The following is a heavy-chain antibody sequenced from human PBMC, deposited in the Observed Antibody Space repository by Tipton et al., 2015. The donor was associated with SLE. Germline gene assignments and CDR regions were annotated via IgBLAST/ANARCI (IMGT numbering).Heavy chain of an antibody. D-gene: IGHD3-10*01. CDR1: GYTFTNYV. V-gene: IGHV1-18*01. J-gene: IGHJ4*02. CDR2: INGYNGNT. CDR3: ARGQWFGEYSFDY. Sequence: QLVQSGAEVKKPGASVKVSCKASGYTFTNYVISWVRQAPGQGLEWMGWINGYNGNTSYSQKLQGRVTMTADTSTSTAYMELRSLRSEDTAVYYCARGQWFGEYSFDYWGQGTLVTVSS.